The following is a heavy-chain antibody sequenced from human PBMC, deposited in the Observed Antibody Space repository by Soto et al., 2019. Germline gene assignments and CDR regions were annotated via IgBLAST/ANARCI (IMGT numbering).Heavy chain of an antibody. CDR2: IWYDGSNK. Sequence: GGSLXLSCAASGFXFSSYGMHWVRQAPGKGLEWVAVIWYDGSNKYYADSVKGRFTISRDNSKNTLYLQMNSLRAEDTAVYYCAGGRYSPQLWFYYYGMDVWGQGTTVTVSS. V-gene: IGHV3-33*01. D-gene: IGHD5-18*01. J-gene: IGHJ6*02. CDR1: GFXFSSYG. CDR3: AGGRYSPQLWFYYYGMDV.